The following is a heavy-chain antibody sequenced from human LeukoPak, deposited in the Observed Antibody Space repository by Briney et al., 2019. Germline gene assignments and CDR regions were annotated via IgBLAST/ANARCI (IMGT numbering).Heavy chain of an antibody. J-gene: IGHJ4*02. V-gene: IGHV4-59*01. CDR3: ARSSAHSYGDFHF. CDR1: GVSITTNY. CDR2: IHHSGAT. D-gene: IGHD5-18*01. Sequence: SETLSLTCSVSGVSITTNYWSWIWQPPGKGLEWLGYIHHSGATSYNPSLKSRGTMSLDTSNNQFSLKVTSVTAADTAVYYCARSSAHSYGDFHFWGQGNLVTVSS.